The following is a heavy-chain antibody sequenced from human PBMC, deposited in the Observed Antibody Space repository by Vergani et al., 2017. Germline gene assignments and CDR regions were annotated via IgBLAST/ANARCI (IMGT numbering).Heavy chain of an antibody. Sequence: QVQLVQSGAEVKKPGSSVKVSCKASGGTFSSYAISWVRQAPGQGLEWMGGIIPTFGTAHYAQRFQDRVTITADESTSTAYMELSSLTSDDTAVYYCARVPERLDIVTHQWFDPWGQGTLVTVSS. D-gene: IGHD2-15*01. CDR1: GGTFSSYA. CDR3: ARVPERLDIVTHQWFDP. J-gene: IGHJ5*02. CDR2: IIPTFGTA. V-gene: IGHV1-69*13.